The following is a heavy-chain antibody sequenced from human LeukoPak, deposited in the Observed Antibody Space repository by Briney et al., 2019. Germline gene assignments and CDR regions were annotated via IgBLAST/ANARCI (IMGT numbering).Heavy chain of an antibody. Sequence: ASVKVSCKASGYTFTSYGLSWVRQAPGQGLEWMGWISTYNGKTYYAQKVQGRVTMTTDTSTSTAYMELRSLRSDDTAVYYCARESPRSGYYYGDDAFDIWGQGTMVTVSS. J-gene: IGHJ3*02. V-gene: IGHV1-18*01. CDR1: GYTFTSYG. CDR2: ISTYNGKT. CDR3: ARESPRSGYYYGDDAFDI. D-gene: IGHD3-22*01.